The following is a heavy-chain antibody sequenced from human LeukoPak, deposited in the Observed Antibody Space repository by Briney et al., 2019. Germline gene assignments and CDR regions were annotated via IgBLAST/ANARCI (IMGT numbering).Heavy chain of an antibody. CDR1: GYTFTGYY. J-gene: IGHJ4*02. V-gene: IGHV1-2*02. D-gene: IGHD2-2*01. CDR3: ASAMGRLNNFDY. Sequence: ASVKVSCKASGYTFTGYYMHWVRQAPGQGLEWMGWINPNSGGTNYAQKFQGRVTMTRDTSKNQFSLKLSSVTAADTAVYYCASAMGRLNNFDYWGQGTLVTVSX. CDR2: INPNSGGT.